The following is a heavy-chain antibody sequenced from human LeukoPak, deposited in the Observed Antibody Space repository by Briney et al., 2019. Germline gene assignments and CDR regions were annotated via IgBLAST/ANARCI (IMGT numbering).Heavy chain of an antibody. J-gene: IGHJ4*02. Sequence: GGSLRLSCTASGFISGDYAMSWFRQAPGKGLEWIGFIRGKAYGGTTEYAASVRGRFSISRDDSKSIAYLQMNSLRTEDTAVYYCTRDCGGNCYRVDYWGQGTLVTVSS. CDR3: TRDCGGNCYRVDY. V-gene: IGHV3-49*03. CDR1: GFISGDYA. CDR2: IRGKAYGGTT. D-gene: IGHD2-21*01.